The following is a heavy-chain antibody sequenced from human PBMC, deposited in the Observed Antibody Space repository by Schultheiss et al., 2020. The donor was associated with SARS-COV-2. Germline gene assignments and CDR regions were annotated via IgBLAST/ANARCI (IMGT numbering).Heavy chain of an antibody. Sequence: LRLSCAVYGGSFSGYYWSWIRQPPGKGLEWIGYIYYSGSTYYNPSLKSLVTISVDTSKNQFSLKLSSVTAADTAVYYCARGLRYSYGSRSTWFDPWGQGTLVTVSS. J-gene: IGHJ5*02. D-gene: IGHD5-18*01. V-gene: IGHV4-34*09. CDR2: IYYSGST. CDR1: GGSFSGYY. CDR3: ARGLRYSYGSRSTWFDP.